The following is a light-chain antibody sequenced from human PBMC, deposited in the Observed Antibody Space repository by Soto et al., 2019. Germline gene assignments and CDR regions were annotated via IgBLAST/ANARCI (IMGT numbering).Light chain of an antibody. CDR3: QQYNNWPLT. Sequence: EVVMTQSPSTLSVSPGERVTLSCRASQSVSSNLAWYQQKPGQAPRLLIYGASTTATGIPARFSGSGSGTEFPLTISSLHSEDFTVYYCQQYNNWPLTFGGGTKVEIK. J-gene: IGKJ4*01. V-gene: IGKV3-15*01. CDR2: GAS. CDR1: QSVSSN.